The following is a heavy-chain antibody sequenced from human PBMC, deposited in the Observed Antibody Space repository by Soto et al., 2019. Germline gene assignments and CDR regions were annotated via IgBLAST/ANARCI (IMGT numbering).Heavy chain of an antibody. CDR3: ARDFSRMTTVTNVFDY. V-gene: IGHV4-39*02. D-gene: IGHD4-17*01. Sequence: SETLSLTCTVSGDSISSNNYYWGWIRQPPGKGLEWIGGINYSGNTYYDPSLKSRVTISVDTSKNQFSLMLTSVTAADTAVYYCARDFSRMTTVTNVFDYWGQGALVTVSS. CDR1: GDSISSNNYY. J-gene: IGHJ4*02. CDR2: INYSGNT.